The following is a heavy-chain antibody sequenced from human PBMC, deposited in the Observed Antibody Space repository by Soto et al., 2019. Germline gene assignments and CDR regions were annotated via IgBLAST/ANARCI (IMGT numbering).Heavy chain of an antibody. CDR2: LYWDDDK. CDR1: GFSLSTSGVG. V-gene: IGHV2-5*02. J-gene: IGHJ5*02. Sequence: QITLKESGPTLVKPTQTLTLTCTFSGFSLSTSGVGVGWIRQPPGKALEWLALLYWDDDKRYSPSLKSMLTITKDDSKNQVVLTMTNMDPVDTATYYCAHRRGYSSGDSCHYIWFDPWGQGTLVTVSS. D-gene: IGHD2-15*01. CDR3: AHRRGYSSGDSCHYIWFDP.